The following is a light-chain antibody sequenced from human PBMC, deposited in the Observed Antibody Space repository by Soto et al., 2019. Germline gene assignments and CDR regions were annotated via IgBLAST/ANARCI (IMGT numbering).Light chain of an antibody. CDR3: SSYTSSRTLV. V-gene: IGLV2-14*01. CDR2: DVS. Sequence: QSVLTQPASVSGSPGQSITISCTGTSSDVGGYNYVSWYQQHPGKAPKLMIYDVSNRPSGVSNRFSGSKSGNTASLTISGLQAEDEADYYCSSYTSSRTLVFGGGTNVTVL. J-gene: IGLJ2*01. CDR1: SSDVGGYNY.